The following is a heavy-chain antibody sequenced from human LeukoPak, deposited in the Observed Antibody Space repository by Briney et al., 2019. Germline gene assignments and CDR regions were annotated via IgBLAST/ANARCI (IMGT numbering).Heavy chain of an antibody. V-gene: IGHV4-39*01. D-gene: IGHD3-22*01. CDR1: GGSISSSSYY. CDR3: ATADLLGYYYDSSGLGHHRWFDP. CDR2: IYYSGST. Sequence: SSETLSLTCTVSGGSISSSSYYWGWIRQPPGKGLEWIGSIYYSGSTYYNPSLKSRVTISVDTSKNQFSLKLSSVTAADTAVYYCATADLLGYYYDSSGLGHHRWFDPWGQGTLVTVSS. J-gene: IGHJ5*02.